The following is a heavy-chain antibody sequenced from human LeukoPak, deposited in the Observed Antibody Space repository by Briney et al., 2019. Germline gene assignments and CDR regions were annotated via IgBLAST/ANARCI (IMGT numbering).Heavy chain of an antibody. V-gene: IGHV5-51*01. Sequence: GEALKISCKGSGCRFTRYWIGWVRKLPGKDLEWMGTIYPGDSDTRYSPSFQGQVTISADKSISTAYVQWSSLKASDTAMYYCARHILSHQVEQWLGTPGTYYYMDVWGKGTTVTVSS. J-gene: IGHJ6*03. CDR1: GCRFTRYW. CDR3: ARHILSHQVEQWLGTPGTYYYMDV. D-gene: IGHD6-19*01. CDR2: IYPGDSDT.